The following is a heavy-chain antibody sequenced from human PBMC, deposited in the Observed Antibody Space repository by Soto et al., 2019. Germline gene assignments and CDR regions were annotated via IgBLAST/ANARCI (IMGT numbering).Heavy chain of an antibody. CDR1: GGSFNNYV. J-gene: IGHJ3*02. V-gene: IGHV1-69*06. D-gene: IGHD4-17*01. Sequence: VQLVQSGAEVRKPGSSVKVSCEASGGSFNNYVISWLRQAPGQGLEWMGGIIPNYEAANYAQKFRGRLPTTADKATNTSYMELNSLRPEDTATYYCARYWNAGTLYGAFDIWGQGTTVIVS. CDR2: IIPNYEAA. CDR3: ARYWNAGTLYGAFDI.